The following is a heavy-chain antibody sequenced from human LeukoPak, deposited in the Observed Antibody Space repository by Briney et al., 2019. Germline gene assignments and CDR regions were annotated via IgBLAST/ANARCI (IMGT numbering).Heavy chain of an antibody. CDR2: IIPILGIA. D-gene: IGHD4-11*01. Sequence: SVKVSCKASGGTFSSYTISWVRQAPGQGLEWMGRIIPILGIANYAQKFQGRDTIRSEDTAVYYCARDPPGTVTTGISVASVADYWGQGTLVTVSS. CDR3: VADY. CDR1: GGTFSSYT. J-gene: IGHJ4*02. V-gene: IGHV1-69*02.